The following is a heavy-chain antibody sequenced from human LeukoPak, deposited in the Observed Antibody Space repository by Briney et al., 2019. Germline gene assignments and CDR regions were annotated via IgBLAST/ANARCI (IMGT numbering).Heavy chain of an antibody. J-gene: IGHJ6*02. Sequence: GGSLRLSCAASGFTFSSYSMNWVRQAPGKGLEWVSYISSSSSTIYYADSVKGRFTISRDNAKNSLYLQMNSLRAEDTAVYYCARGGSTMDVWGQGTTVTVSS. CDR2: ISSSSSTI. V-gene: IGHV3-48*01. CDR3: ARGGSTMDV. CDR1: GFTFSSYS. D-gene: IGHD2-2*01.